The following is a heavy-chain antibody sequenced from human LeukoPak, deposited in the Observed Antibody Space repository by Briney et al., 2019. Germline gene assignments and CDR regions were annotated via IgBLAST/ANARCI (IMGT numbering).Heavy chain of an antibody. V-gene: IGHV4-59*01. CDR1: GGSISSYY. CDR3: ARERDYGDYHWLDP. Sequence: PSETLSLTCTVSGGSISSYYWSWIRQPPGKGLEWIGYIYYSGSTNYNPSLKSRVTISVDTSKNQFSLKLSSVTAADTAVYYCARERDYGDYHWLDPWGQGTLVTVSS. CDR2: IYYSGST. J-gene: IGHJ5*02. D-gene: IGHD4-17*01.